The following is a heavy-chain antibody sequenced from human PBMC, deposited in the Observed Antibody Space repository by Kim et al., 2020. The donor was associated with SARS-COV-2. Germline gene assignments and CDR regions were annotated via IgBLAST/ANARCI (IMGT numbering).Heavy chain of an antibody. CDR1: EFTFSSHW. CDR3: ARHWGDYYYGMDV. V-gene: IGHV3-7*01. J-gene: IGHJ6*02. D-gene: IGHD3-16*01. Sequence: GGSLRLSCAASEFTFSSHWMSWVRQAPGKGLEWVANIKEDGSEKLYVDSVKGRFTISRDNPKKSLYLQMNSLRAEDTAVYYCARHWGDYYYGMDVWGQGTTVTVYS. CDR2: IKEDGSEK.